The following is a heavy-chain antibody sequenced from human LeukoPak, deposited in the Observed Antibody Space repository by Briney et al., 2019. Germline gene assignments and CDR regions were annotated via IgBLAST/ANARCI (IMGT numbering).Heavy chain of an antibody. CDR1: GFTFSSYS. CDR3: ARDREGTNGVCYTDY. Sequence: GGSLRLSCAASGFTFSSYSVNWVRQAPGKGLEWVASISSSSSYIYYADSVKGRFTISRDNAKNSLYLQMNSLRAEDTAVYYCARDREGTNGVCYTDYWGQGTLVTVSS. J-gene: IGHJ4*02. V-gene: IGHV3-21*01. D-gene: IGHD2-8*01. CDR2: ISSSSSYI.